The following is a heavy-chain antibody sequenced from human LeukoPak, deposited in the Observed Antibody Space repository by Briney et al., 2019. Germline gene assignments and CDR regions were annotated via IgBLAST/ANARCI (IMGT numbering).Heavy chain of an antibody. CDR3: ARDPYDSSGFIDY. D-gene: IGHD3-22*01. CDR1: RFTFSSYS. J-gene: IGHJ4*02. V-gene: IGHV3-21*01. Sequence: GGSLRLSCAASRFTFSSYSMNWVRQAPGKGLEWVSSISSSGSYIYYADSVKGRFTISRDNAKNSLYLQMNSLRAEDTAVYYCARDPYDSSGFIDYWGQGTLVTVSS. CDR2: ISSSGSYI.